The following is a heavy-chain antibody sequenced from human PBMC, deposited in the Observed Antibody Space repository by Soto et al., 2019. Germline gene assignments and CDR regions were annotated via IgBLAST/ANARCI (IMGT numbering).Heavy chain of an antibody. CDR3: PRDDRFSSPRENYGMDV. CDR2: ISAYSGHT. D-gene: IGHD6-13*01. V-gene: IGHV1-18*01. CDR1: GYTFISQG. J-gene: IGHJ6*02. Sequence: QVQLMQSGAEVKKPGASVKVSCKASGYTFISQGFSWVRQAPGQGLEWMGWISAYSGHTNYAQKFQGRVTVTTDISTNTAYMEMRSLRSADTAVYYCPRDDRFSSPRENYGMDVWGQGTTVTVSS.